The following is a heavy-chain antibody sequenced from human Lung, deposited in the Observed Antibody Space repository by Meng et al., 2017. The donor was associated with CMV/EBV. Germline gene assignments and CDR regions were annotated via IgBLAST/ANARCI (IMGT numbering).Heavy chain of an antibody. D-gene: IGHD6-19*01. V-gene: IGHV3-23*01. CDR2: IGGSGGST. Sequence: SRESTSWVRPATGERLEWVSAIGGSGGSTYNADHVKGGLSISRDNSKTSLYLQMTSLIDEDRAVSYCATPQASYSSGWYGAEYFHHWGQGTLVTVSS. J-gene: IGHJ1*01. CDR3: ATPQASYSSGWYGAEYFHH. CDR1: SRES.